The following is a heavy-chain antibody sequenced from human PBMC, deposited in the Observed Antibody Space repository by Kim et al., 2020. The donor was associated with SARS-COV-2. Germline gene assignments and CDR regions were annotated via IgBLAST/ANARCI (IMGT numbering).Heavy chain of an antibody. D-gene: IGHD5-12*01. J-gene: IGHJ4*02. CDR3: AIFPRGLQLGSGFDY. Sequence: SVKVSCKASGGTFSSYAISWVRQAPGQGLEWMGGIIPIFGTANYAQKFQGRVTITADESTSTAYMELSSLRSEDTAVYYCAIFPRGLQLGSGFDYWGQGTLVTVSS. CDR2: IIPIFGTA. V-gene: IGHV1-69*13. CDR1: GGTFSSYA.